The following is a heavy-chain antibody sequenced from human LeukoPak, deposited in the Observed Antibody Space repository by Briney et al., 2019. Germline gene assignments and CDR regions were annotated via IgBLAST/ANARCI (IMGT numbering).Heavy chain of an antibody. J-gene: IGHJ5*02. CDR1: GYTFGTHW. CDR2: INPSGDFR. V-gene: IGHV1-46*01. D-gene: IGHD1-26*01. CDR3: VRDYSGEWEQLTGWWFDP. Sequence: GASVKVSCKASGYTFGTHWMHWVRQAPGQGLEWMAIINPSGDFRSYAQKFQGRLTVTRDMSTRTVYMELSDLRPEDTAVYYCVRDYSGEWEQLTGWWFDPWGQGTLVTVSS.